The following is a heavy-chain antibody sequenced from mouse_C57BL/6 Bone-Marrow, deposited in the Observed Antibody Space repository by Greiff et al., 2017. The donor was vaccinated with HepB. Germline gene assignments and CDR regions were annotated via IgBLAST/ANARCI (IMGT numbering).Heavy chain of an antibody. CDR1: GFTFSSYA. Sequence: EVKLMESGEGLVKPGGSLKLSCAASGFTFSSYAMSWVRQTPEKRLEWVAYISSGGDYIYYADTVKGRFTISRDNARNNLYLQMSSLKSEDTAMYYCTRFTTVVAKDWYFDVWGTGTTVTVSS. CDR3: TRFTTVVAKDWYFDV. D-gene: IGHD1-1*01. V-gene: IGHV5-9-1*02. CDR2: ISSGGDYI. J-gene: IGHJ1*03.